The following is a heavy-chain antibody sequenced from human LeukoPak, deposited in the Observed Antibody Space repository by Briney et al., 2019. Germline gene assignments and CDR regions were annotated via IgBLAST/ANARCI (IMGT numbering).Heavy chain of an antibody. Sequence: GGSLRLSCAASGFTFSSFTMTWVRQAPVKGLEWVSAIGGRGGSTYYADSLEGRFTIARDNSKDMVYLQMNSLKVEDTAIYYCGKEGGAWGQGTKVTVSS. V-gene: IGHV3-23*01. CDR3: GKEGGA. J-gene: IGHJ5*02. D-gene: IGHD3-16*01. CDR2: IGGRGGST. CDR1: GFTFSSFT.